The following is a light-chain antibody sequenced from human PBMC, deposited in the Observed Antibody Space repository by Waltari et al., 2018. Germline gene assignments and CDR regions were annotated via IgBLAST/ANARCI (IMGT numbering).Light chain of an antibody. CDR1: SSNIGAGYD. V-gene: IGLV1-40*01. J-gene: IGLJ2*01. CDR2: GNS. Sequence: QSVLTQPPSVSGAPGQRVTISCTGSSSNIGAGYDVHWYQQPPGTAPKLLMYGNSKRPSGVPDRFSGSKSGTSASLASTGLQAEDEADYYGQSYDSSLSGSRVFGGGTKLTVL. CDR3: QSYDSSLSGSRV.